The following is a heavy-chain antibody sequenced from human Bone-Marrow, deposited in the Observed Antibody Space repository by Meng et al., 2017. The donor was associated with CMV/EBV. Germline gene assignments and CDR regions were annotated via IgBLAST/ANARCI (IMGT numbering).Heavy chain of an antibody. V-gene: IGHV4-39*07. CDR1: GGSITNSDYY. J-gene: IGHJ4*02. Sequence: GSLRLSCTVSGGSITNSDYYWGWIRQPPGEGLEWIGSVYYSGSTYYSPSLRSRATISLDTSNSQFSLKLSSVTAADTAVYYCATMTTSYTRLDYWGQGTLVTVSS. D-gene: IGHD4-17*01. CDR3: ATMTTSYTRLDY. CDR2: VYYSGST.